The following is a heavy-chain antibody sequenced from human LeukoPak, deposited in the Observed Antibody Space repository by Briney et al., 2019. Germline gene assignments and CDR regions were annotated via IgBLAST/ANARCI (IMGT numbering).Heavy chain of an antibody. J-gene: IGHJ4*02. CDR3: ARGSLPAMVRGVPTLDY. CDR2: INHSGST. Sequence: SETLSLTCAVYGGSFSGYYWSWLRQPPGKGLEWIGEINHSGSTNYNPSLKSRVTISVDTSKNQFSLKLSSVTAADTAVYYCARGSLPAMVRGVPTLDYWGQGTLVTVSS. CDR1: GGSFSGYY. D-gene: IGHD3-10*01. V-gene: IGHV4-34*01.